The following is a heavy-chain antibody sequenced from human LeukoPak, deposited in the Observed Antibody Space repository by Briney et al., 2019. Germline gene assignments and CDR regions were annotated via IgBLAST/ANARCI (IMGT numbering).Heavy chain of an antibody. CDR1: GFTFSSYW. CDR3: ARVYSGSCEH. CDR2: INSDATTT. D-gene: IGHD1-26*01. J-gene: IGHJ1*01. V-gene: IGHV3-74*01. Sequence: PGGSLRLSCAASGFTFSSYWMHWVRQAPGKGLVWVSHINSDATTTRYADSVKGRFTISRDNAKNTLYLQMNSLRAEDTAVYYCARVYSGSCEHWGQGSLVTVSS.